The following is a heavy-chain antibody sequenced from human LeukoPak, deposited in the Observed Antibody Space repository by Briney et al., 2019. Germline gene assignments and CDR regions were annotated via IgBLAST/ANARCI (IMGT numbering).Heavy chain of an antibody. D-gene: IGHD2-15*01. CDR1: GFTFSSYG. J-gene: IGHJ4*02. Sequence: GGSLRLSCAASGFTFSSYGMHWVRQAPGKGLEWVAVISYDGSNKYYADSVKGRFTISRDNSKNTLYLQMNSLRAEDTAVYYCAKDGLVVWGQGTLVTVSS. CDR3: AKDGLVV. V-gene: IGHV3-30*18. CDR2: ISYDGSNK.